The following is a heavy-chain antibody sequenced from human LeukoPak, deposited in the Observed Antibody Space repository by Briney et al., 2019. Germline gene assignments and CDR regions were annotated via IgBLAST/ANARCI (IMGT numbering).Heavy chain of an antibody. CDR1: GFSLSTSGLG. CDR2: IFWDDDK. CDR3: AHTMRYFDRLPGGESWFDP. J-gene: IGHJ5*02. V-gene: IGHV2-5*02. D-gene: IGHD3-9*01. Sequence: SGPTLVNPTQTLTLTCTFSGFSLSTSGLGVGWIRQPPGKALEWLALIFWDDDKRYSPSLKSRLTITKDTSTNQVVLTMTNMDPVDTATYFCAHTMRYFDRLPGGESWFDPWGQGTLVTVSS.